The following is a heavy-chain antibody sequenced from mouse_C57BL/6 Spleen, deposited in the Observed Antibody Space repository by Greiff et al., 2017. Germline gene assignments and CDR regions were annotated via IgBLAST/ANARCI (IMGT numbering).Heavy chain of an antibody. Sequence: QVQLKQPGAELVKPGASVKMSCKASGYTFTSYWITWVKQRPGQGLEWIGKIGPGSGSTYYNEKFKGKATLTADKSSSTAYMQLSSLTSEDSAVYFCATYGSSWGYFDVWGTGTTVTVSS. CDR3: ATYGSSWGYFDV. J-gene: IGHJ1*03. CDR2: IGPGSGST. D-gene: IGHD1-1*01. CDR1: GYTFTSYW. V-gene: IGHV1-77*01.